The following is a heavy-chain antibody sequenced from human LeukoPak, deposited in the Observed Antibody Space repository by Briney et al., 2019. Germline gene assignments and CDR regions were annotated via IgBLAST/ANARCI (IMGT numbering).Heavy chain of an antibody. CDR3: AKGRHRPEYFQH. CDR1: GFTVSSNY. J-gene: IGHJ1*01. CDR2: IYSGGST. V-gene: IGHV3-53*01. Sequence: PGGSLRLSCAASGFTVSSNYMSWVRQAPGKGLEWVPVIYSGGSTYYADSVKGRFTISRDNSKNTLYLQMNSLRAEDTAVYYCAKGRHRPEYFQHWGQGTLVTVSS.